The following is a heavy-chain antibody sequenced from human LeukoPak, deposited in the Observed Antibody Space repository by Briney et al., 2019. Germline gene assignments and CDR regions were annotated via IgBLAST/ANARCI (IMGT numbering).Heavy chain of an antibody. Sequence: ASVKVPCKASGGTFSSYAISWVRQAPGQGLEWMGGIIPIFGTANYAQKFQGRVTITTDESTSTAYMELSSLRSEDTAVYYCARAPTLHITGTLEFDYWGQGTLVTVSS. D-gene: IGHD1-20*01. J-gene: IGHJ4*02. CDR2: IIPIFGTA. CDR3: ARAPTLHITGTLEFDY. CDR1: GGTFSSYA. V-gene: IGHV1-69*05.